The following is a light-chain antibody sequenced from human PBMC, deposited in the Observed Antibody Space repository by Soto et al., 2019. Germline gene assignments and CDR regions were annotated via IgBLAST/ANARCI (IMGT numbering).Light chain of an antibody. CDR3: AAWDRSLNGWV. Sequence: QSVLTQPPSASGTPGQRVTISCSGSSPNIGSNTVNWYQQLPGTAPKLLIYSDYQRPSGVPDRFSGSKSGTSASLAISGLQSEDDADYYCAAWDRSLNGWVFGGGTKLTVL. CDR2: SDY. J-gene: IGLJ3*02. V-gene: IGLV1-44*01. CDR1: SPNIGSNT.